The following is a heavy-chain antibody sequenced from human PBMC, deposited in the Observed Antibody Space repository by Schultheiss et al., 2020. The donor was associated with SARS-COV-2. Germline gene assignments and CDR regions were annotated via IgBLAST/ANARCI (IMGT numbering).Heavy chain of an antibody. CDR1: GGSISSSNW. CDR3: ARVIVVVPAAIPEYFQH. CDR2: IYYSGST. Sequence: SETLSLTCAVSGGSISSSNWWSWVRQPPGKGLEWIGYIYYSGSTNYNPSLKSRVTISVDTSKNQFSLKLSSVTAADTAVYYCARVIVVVPAAIPEYFQHWGQGTLVTVSS. V-gene: IGHV4-4*02. D-gene: IGHD2-2*01. J-gene: IGHJ1*01.